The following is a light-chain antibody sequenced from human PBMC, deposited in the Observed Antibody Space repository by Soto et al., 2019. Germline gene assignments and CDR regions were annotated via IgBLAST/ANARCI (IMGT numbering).Light chain of an antibody. CDR2: TAS. V-gene: IGKV1-39*01. J-gene: IGKJ2*01. Sequence: DIQMTQSPSSLSASVGDRVTITCRASQSIVIYLNWYQQKPGKAPKLLIHTASKLQSGVPSRFSGSGSGTDFTLTISGLQPEAYAVYYCQQSYNTPRTFGQWTRLDIK. CDR3: QQSYNTPRT. CDR1: QSIVIY.